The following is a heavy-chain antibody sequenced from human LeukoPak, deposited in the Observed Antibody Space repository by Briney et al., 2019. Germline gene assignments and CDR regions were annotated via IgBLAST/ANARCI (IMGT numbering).Heavy chain of an antibody. J-gene: IGHJ4*02. V-gene: IGHV1-46*01. CDR2: INPSGGST. Sequence: ASVKVSCKASGYTFTSYYMHRVRQAPGQGLEWMGIINPSGGSTSYAQKFQGRVAMTRDMSTSTVYMELSSLRSDDTAVYYCARIWTGGYWGQGTLVTVSS. D-gene: IGHD3/OR15-3a*01. CDR3: ARIWTGGY. CDR1: GYTFTSYY.